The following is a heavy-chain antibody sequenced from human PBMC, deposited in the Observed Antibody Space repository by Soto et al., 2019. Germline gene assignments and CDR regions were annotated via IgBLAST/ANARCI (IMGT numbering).Heavy chain of an antibody. J-gene: IGHJ4*02. Sequence: GGSLRLSCAASGFTFSSYAMSWVRQAPGKGLEWVSAISGSGGSTYYADSVKGRFTISRDNSKNTLYLQMNSLRAEDTAVYYCAKGPNSGSYQYNDYWGQGTLVTVSS. CDR2: ISGSGGST. V-gene: IGHV3-23*01. D-gene: IGHD1-26*01. CDR1: GFTFSSYA. CDR3: AKGPNSGSYQYNDY.